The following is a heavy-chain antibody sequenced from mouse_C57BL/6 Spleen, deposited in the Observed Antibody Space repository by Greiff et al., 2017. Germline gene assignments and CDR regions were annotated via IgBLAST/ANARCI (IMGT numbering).Heavy chain of an antibody. CDR1: GFTFTDYY. D-gene: IGHD1-1*01. CDR2: IRNKANGYTT. CDR3: ASGYYGSSSYYYAMDY. Sequence: EVQLVESGGGLVQPGGSLSLSCAASGFTFTDYYMSWVRQPPGKALEWLGFIRNKANGYTTEYSASVKGRFTISRDNSQSILYLQMKALRAEDSATYYCASGYYGSSSYYYAMDYWGQGTSVTVSS. V-gene: IGHV7-3*01. J-gene: IGHJ4*01.